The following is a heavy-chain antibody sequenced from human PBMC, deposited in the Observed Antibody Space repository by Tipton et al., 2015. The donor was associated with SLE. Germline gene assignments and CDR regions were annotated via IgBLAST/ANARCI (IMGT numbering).Heavy chain of an antibody. Sequence: TLSLTCTVSGGSISSGGYYWSWIRQHPGKGLEWIGYIYYSGSTYYNPSLKSRVTISVDTSKNQFSLKLSSVTAADTAVYYCASLIAAAGRGYGMDVWGQGTTVTVSS. D-gene: IGHD6-13*01. CDR1: GGSISSGGYY. CDR2: IYYSGST. J-gene: IGHJ6*02. CDR3: ASLIAAAGRGYGMDV. V-gene: IGHV4-31*03.